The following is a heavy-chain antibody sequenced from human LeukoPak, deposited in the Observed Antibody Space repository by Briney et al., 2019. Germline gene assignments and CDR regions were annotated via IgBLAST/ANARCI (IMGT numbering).Heavy chain of an antibody. CDR3: ARGRLYSGSYYDY. CDR1: GGSFSGYY. V-gene: IGHV4-34*01. Sequence: SETLSLTYAVYGGSFSGYYWSWIRQPPGEGLEWIGEINHSGSTNYNPPLKSRVTISVDTSKNQFSLKLSSVTAADTAVYYCARGRLYSGSYYDYWGQGTLVTVSS. J-gene: IGHJ4*02. CDR2: INHSGST. D-gene: IGHD1-26*01.